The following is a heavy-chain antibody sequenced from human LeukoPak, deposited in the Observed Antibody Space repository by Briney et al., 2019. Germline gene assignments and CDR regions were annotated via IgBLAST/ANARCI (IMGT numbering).Heavy chain of an antibody. CDR3: ARDLRYSSRHFDY. Sequence: ASVKVSCKASGYTFTGYYMHWVRQAPGQGLEWMGWINPNSGGTNYAQKFQGRVTMTRDTSISTAYMELSRLRSDDTAVYYCARDLRYSSRHFDYWGQGTLVTVSS. D-gene: IGHD6-19*01. J-gene: IGHJ4*02. CDR1: GYTFTGYY. V-gene: IGHV1-2*02. CDR2: INPNSGGT.